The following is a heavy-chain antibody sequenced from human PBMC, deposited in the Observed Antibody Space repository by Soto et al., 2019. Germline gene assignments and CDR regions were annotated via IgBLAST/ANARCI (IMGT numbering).Heavy chain of an antibody. D-gene: IGHD3-3*01. J-gene: IGHJ5*02. CDR1: GGSISSYY. CDR3: ARGSYDFWSGYFTPSINWFDP. Sequence: PSETLSLTCTVSGGSISSYYWSWIRQPPGKGLEWIGYIYYSGSTNYNPSLKSRVTISVDTSKNQFSLKLSSVTAADTAVYYCARGSYDFWSGYFTPSINWFDPWGQGTLVTVS. CDR2: IYYSGST. V-gene: IGHV4-59*01.